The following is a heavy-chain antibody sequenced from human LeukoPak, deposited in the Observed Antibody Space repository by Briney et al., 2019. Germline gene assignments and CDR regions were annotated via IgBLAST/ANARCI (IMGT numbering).Heavy chain of an antibody. V-gene: IGHV1-2*02. D-gene: IGHD1-14*01. Sequence: ASVTVSCKASGYTFTGYYMHWVRQAPGQGLEWMGWINPNSGGTNYAQKFQGRVTMTRDTSISTAYMELSRLRSDDTAVYYCARVRNGREGYFDYWGQGTLVTVSS. CDR2: INPNSGGT. CDR1: GYTFTGYY. J-gene: IGHJ4*02. CDR3: ARVRNGREGYFDY.